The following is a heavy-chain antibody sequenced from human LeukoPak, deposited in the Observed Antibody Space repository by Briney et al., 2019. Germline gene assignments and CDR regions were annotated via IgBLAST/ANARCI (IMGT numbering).Heavy chain of an antibody. D-gene: IGHD6-19*01. CDR2: IIPIFGTA. CDR1: GGTFSSYA. Sequence: ASVEVSCKASGGTFSSYAISWVRQAPGQGLEWMGGIIPIFGTANYAQKFQGRVTITTDESTSTAYMELSSLRSEDTAVYYCARMGSGWYGDYWGQGTLVTVSS. V-gene: IGHV1-69*05. CDR3: ARMGSGWYGDY. J-gene: IGHJ4*02.